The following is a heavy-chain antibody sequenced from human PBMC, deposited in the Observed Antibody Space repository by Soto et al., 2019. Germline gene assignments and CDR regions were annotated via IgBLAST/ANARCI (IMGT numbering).Heavy chain of an antibody. V-gene: IGHV3-15*07. CDR3: TTEESFNWNDGEF. CDR2: IRSKTDGGTT. D-gene: IGHD1-1*01. Sequence: EVQLVESGGGLVKPGGSLRLSCAASGFTFTKAWMNWVRQAPGKGLEWVGRIRSKTDGGTTDYAAPVKGRFTISRDDSENTLYLQMNSLKTEDTAVYYCTTEESFNWNDGEFWGQGTLVTVSS. CDR1: GFTFTKAW. J-gene: IGHJ4*02.